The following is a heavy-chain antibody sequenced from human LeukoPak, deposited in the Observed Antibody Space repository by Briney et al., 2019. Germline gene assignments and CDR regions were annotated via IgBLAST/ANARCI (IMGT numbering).Heavy chain of an antibody. CDR1: GGSISAISGGPYY. CDR2: GHYSGNT. J-gene: IGHJ4*02. CDR3: ARASIQAPGQIDY. D-gene: IGHD6-13*01. Sequence: SETLSLTCTVSGGSISAISGGPYYWGWIRQPPGKGLEWIGSGHYSGNTYNPSLKSRVTISVDTSKNQFSLKLSSVTAADTAVYYCARASIQAPGQIDYWGQGTLVTVS. V-gene: IGHV4-39*07.